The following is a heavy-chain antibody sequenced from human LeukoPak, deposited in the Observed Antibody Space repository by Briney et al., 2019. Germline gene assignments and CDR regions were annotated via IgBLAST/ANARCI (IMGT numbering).Heavy chain of an antibody. CDR3: ARTDIVATIHFDY. V-gene: IGHV4-61*01. J-gene: IGHJ4*02. CDR2: IYYSGTT. Sequence: SETLSLTCTVSGGSVSSSNYYWGWIRQPRGRGLEWIVYIYYSGTTNYNPSLKGRVTISVHTSNNQFSLKLSSVTAADTAVYYCARTDIVATIHFDYWGQGTLVTVSS. D-gene: IGHD5-12*01. CDR1: GGSVSSSNYY.